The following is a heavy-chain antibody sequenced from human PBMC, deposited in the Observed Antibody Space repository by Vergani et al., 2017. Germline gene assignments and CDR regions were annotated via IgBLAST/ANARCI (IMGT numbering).Heavy chain of an antibody. J-gene: IGHJ4*02. CDR2: VEDSGYF. V-gene: IGHV4-59*01. D-gene: IGHD1-14*01. Sequence: QVQLQESGPGLVRPSETLSLTCTVSGGSLSGYYWNWIRQTPGEGLEWIGYVEDSGYFNYNPSLKPRVSMSSDTSNNQFSLMLSSVTVADTAVYYLARSIVSRNPPDYFDNWGQGTLVTVSS. CDR3: ARSIVSRNPPDYFDN. CDR1: GGSLSGYY.